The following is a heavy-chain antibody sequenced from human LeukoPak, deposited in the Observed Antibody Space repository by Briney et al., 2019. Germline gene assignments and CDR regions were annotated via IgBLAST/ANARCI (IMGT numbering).Heavy chain of an antibody. D-gene: IGHD6-19*01. CDR1: GFTFSSYG. CDR3: AKSSSTWYSSGSKDY. V-gene: IGHV3-30*02. CDR2: IRYDGSNK. Sequence: GGPLRLSCAASGFTFSSYGMHWVRQAPGKGLEWVAFIRYDGSNKYYADSVKGRFTISRDNSKNTLYLQMNSLRAEDTAVYYCAKSSSTWYSSGSKDYWGQGTLVTVSS. J-gene: IGHJ4*02.